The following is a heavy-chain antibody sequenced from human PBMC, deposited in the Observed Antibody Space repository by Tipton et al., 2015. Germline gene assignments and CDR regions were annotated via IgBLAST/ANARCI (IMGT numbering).Heavy chain of an antibody. Sequence: TLSLTCAVSAYSISSDYYWGWIRRPPGKGLEWIVRFYYNDNIYHNPSLQRRAAMSADTSRNQFSLSRTSVTAADTALYYCARHVFIQGSWCQWFDPWGQGTLVTVS. V-gene: IGHV4-38-2*01. CDR2: FYYNDNI. CDR1: AYSISSDYY. CDR3: ARHVFIQGSWCQWFDP. D-gene: IGHD6-13*01. J-gene: IGHJ5*02.